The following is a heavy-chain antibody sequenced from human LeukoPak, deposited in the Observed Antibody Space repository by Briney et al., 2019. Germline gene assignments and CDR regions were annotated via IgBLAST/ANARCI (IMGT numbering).Heavy chain of an antibody. CDR1: GFTFSSYS. V-gene: IGHV3-23*01. CDR2: ISGSGGST. J-gene: IGHJ4*02. D-gene: IGHD1-26*01. CDR3: AKGGEWEPVDY. Sequence: GGSLRLSCAASGFTFSSYSMNWVRQAPGKGLEWVSAISGSGGSTYYADSVKGRFTISRDNSKNTLYLQMNSLRAEDTAVYYCAKGGEWEPVDYWGQGTLVTVSS.